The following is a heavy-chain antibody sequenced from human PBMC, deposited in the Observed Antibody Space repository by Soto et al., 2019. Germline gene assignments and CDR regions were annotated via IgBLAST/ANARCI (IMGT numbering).Heavy chain of an antibody. J-gene: IGHJ4*02. D-gene: IGHD6-6*01. CDR1: GFTCSSHA. V-gene: IGHV3-23*01. CDR3: AAGAARPVVRKYFDY. Sequence: PWWSLRLSCAASGFTCSSHAMSWVRQAPGKGLEWVSAISGSGGSTYYADSVKGRFTISRDNSKNTLYLQMNSLRAEDTAVYYCAAGAARPVVRKYFDYWGQGTLVTVSS. CDR2: ISGSGGST.